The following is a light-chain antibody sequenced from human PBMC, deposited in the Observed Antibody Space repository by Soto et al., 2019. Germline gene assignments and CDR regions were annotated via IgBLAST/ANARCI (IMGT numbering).Light chain of an antibody. V-gene: IGKV3-11*01. CDR2: DAS. Sequence: EIVLTQSPATLSLSPGERATLSCRASQSVSSYLAWYQQKPGQAPRLLIYDASNRATGIPARFGGSGSGTDFTLTISSLEPEDFAFYYCQQRSNWLTFGGGTKVEIK. J-gene: IGKJ4*01. CDR3: QQRSNWLT. CDR1: QSVSSY.